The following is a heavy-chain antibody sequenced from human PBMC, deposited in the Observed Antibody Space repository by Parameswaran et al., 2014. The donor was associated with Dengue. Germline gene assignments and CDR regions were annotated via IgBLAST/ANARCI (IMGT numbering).Heavy chain of an antibody. V-gene: IGHV1-2*02. CDR2: INPNSGGT. CDR3: ARTNIAAAGTEYFQH. D-gene: IGHD6-13*01. J-gene: IGHJ1*01. Sequence: WVRQAPGQGLEWMGWINPNSGGTNYAQKFQGRVTMTRDTSISTAYMELSRLRSDDTAVYYCARTNIAAAGTEYFQHWGQGTLVTVSS.